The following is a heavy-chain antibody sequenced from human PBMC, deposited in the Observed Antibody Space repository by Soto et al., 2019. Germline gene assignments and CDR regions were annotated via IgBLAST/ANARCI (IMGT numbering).Heavy chain of an antibody. Sequence: PSETLSLTCTVSGGSISSGGYYWSWIRQHPGKGLEWIGYIYYSGSTYYNPSLKSRVTISVDTSKNHFSLKLSSVTAADTAVYYCARIPYYSGSSGYFPFDIWGQGALVTVSS. V-gene: IGHV4-31*03. CDR3: ARIPYYSGSSGYFPFDI. J-gene: IGHJ4*02. D-gene: IGHD3-22*01. CDR1: GGSISSGGYY. CDR2: IYYSGST.